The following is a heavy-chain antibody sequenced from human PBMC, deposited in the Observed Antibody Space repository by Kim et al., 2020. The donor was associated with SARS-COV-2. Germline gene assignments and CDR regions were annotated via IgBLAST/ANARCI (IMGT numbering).Heavy chain of an antibody. Sequence: ASVKVSCKASGYTFTSYAMNWVRQAPGQGLEWMGWINTNTGNPTYAQGFTGRFVCSLDTSVSTAYLQISSLKAEDTAVYYCARVFYFGGYPEPYYYYMDVWGKGTTVTVSS. CDR3: ARVFYFGGYPEPYYYYMDV. V-gene: IGHV7-4-1*02. J-gene: IGHJ6*03. D-gene: IGHD3-22*01. CDR2: INTNTGNP. CDR1: GYTFTSYA.